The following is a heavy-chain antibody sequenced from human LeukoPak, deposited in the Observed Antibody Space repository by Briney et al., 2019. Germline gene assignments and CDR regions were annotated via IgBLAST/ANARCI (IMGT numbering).Heavy chain of an antibody. V-gene: IGHV1-2*02. CDR1: GYTFTGYY. Sequence: ASVKVSCKASGYTFTGYYMHWVRQAPRQGLEWMGWINPNSGGTNYAQKFQGRVTMTRDTSISTAYMELSRLRSDDTAVYYCARSPSYPVAGIKGDDYWGQGTLVTGSS. CDR2: INPNSGGT. CDR3: ARSPSYPVAGIKGDDY. D-gene: IGHD6-19*01. J-gene: IGHJ4*02.